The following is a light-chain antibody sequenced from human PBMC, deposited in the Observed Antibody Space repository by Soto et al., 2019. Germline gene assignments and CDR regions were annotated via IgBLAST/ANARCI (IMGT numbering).Light chain of an antibody. J-gene: IGKJ5*01. Sequence: DIVLTQSPGTLSLSPGERATLSCRASQSVSSDLAWYQQKPGQGPRLLIYGASTRATGIPARFSGSGSGTEFTLTISSLQSEDFAVYSCQQYNNWPPITFGQGTRLEIK. V-gene: IGKV3-15*01. CDR1: QSVSSD. CDR2: GAS. CDR3: QQYNNWPPIT.